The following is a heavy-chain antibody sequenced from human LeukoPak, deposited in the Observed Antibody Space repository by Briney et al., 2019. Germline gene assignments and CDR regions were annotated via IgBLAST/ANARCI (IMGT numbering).Heavy chain of an antibody. CDR3: ARHSDGTIHFDY. J-gene: IGHJ4*02. CDR1: GDSISSGSYY. V-gene: IGHV4-61*02. CDR2: IYISGTT. Sequence: SETLSLTCTVSGDSISSGSYYWSWIRQPAGKGLEWIGRIYISGTTNYNPSLKSRVTISADTSKNQFSLKLSSVTAADTAVYYCARHSDGTIHFDYWGQGTLVTVSS. D-gene: IGHD1-1*01.